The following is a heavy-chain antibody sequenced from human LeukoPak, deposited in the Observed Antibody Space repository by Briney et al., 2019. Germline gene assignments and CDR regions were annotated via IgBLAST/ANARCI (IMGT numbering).Heavy chain of an antibody. J-gene: IGHJ4*02. CDR3: ARSAAVVSVYYFDY. Sequence: SGGSLRLSCAASGFTFSSFGMNWVRQVPGKAWEWGSSLSTRSGYIYDADSMKGRFTISRDNTNNSLYLQMNSLRAEDTAVYYCARSAAVVSVYYFDYWGQGSLVTVSS. D-gene: IGHD3-22*01. CDR2: LSTRSGYI. CDR1: GFTFSSFG. V-gene: IGHV3-21*01.